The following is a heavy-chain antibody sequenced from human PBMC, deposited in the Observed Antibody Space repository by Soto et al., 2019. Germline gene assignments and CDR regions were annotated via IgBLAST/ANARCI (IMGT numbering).Heavy chain of an antibody. CDR1: GYTFTSYG. CDR3: ASDSGWYGKLETKYFQH. V-gene: IGHV1-18*01. J-gene: IGHJ1*01. Sequence: ASVKVSCKASGYTFTSYGISWVRQAPGQGLEWMGWISAYNGNTNYAQKLQGRVTMTTDTSTSTAYMELRSLRSDDTAVYYCASDSGWYGKLETKYFQHWGQGTLVTVSS. CDR2: ISAYNGNT. D-gene: IGHD6-19*01.